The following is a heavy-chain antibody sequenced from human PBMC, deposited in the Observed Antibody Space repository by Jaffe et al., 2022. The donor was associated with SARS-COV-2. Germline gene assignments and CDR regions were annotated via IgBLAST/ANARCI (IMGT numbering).Heavy chain of an antibody. J-gene: IGHJ4*02. CDR3: AKIPPPSLDIVVVPAARDKGESRSYYFDY. D-gene: IGHD2-2*03. Sequence: EVQLVESGGGLVQPGGSLRLSCAASGFTFSSYAMSWVRQAPGKGLEWVSAISGSGGSTYYADSVKGRFTISRDNSKNTLYLQMNSLRAEDTAVYYCAKIPPPSLDIVVVPAARDKGESRSYYFDYWGQGTLVTVSS. CDR1: GFTFSSYA. CDR2: ISGSGGST. V-gene: IGHV3-23*04.